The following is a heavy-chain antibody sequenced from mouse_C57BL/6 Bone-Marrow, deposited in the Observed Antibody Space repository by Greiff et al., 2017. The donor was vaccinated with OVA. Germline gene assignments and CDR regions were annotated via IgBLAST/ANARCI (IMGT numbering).Heavy chain of an antibody. D-gene: IGHD2-1*01. CDR1: GYTFTSYW. J-gene: IGHJ4*01. CDR2: IDPSDSYT. V-gene: IGHV1-69*01. CDR3: ARDYGNNYYAMDY. Sequence: VQLQQPGAELVMPGASVKLSCKASGYTFTSYWMHWVKQRPGQGLEWIGEIDPSDSYTNYHQKFKGKSTLTVDKSSSTAYMQLSSLTSEDSAVYYCARDYGNNYYAMDYWGQGTSVTVSS.